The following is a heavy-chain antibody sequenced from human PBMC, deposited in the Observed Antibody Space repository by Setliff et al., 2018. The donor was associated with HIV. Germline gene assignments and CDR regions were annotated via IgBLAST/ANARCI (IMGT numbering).Heavy chain of an antibody. CDR2: IFASGST. CDR1: GGSISTYY. Sequence: KASEILSLTCTVSGGSISTYYLTWIRQPAGKGLEWIGRIFASGSTNYNPSLKSRVTMSVDTSKNQFSLRLSSVTAADTAVYYCVGGLRSRSQGHFDYWGQGTLVTVSS. V-gene: IGHV4-4*07. D-gene: IGHD5-12*01. J-gene: IGHJ4*02. CDR3: VGGLRSRSQGHFDY.